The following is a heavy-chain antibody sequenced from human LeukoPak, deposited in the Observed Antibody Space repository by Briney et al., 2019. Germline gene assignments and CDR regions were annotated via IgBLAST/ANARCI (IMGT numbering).Heavy chain of an antibody. D-gene: IGHD4-17*01. CDR3: TRGNDYGDPQIDAFDY. J-gene: IGHJ4*02. V-gene: IGHV1-69*05. CDR2: IIPIFGTA. CDR1: GGTFSSHA. Sequence: ASVKVSCKASGGTFSSHAISWVRQAPGQGLEWMGGIIPIFGTANYAQKFQGRVTITRDTSATTAYMELSSLRSEDTAVYYCTRGNDYGDPQIDAFDYWGQGALVTVSS.